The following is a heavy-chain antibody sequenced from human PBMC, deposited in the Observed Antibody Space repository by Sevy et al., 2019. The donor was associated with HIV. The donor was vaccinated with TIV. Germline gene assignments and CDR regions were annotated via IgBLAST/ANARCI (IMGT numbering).Heavy chain of an antibody. CDR2: ISHDERYK. CDR3: ARLVSCGGDCYYLDS. CDR1: GFTFSNYD. Sequence: GGSLRLSCAASGFTFSNYDMHWVRQALGKGLDWVAVISHDERYKNYAESVKVRFTISRDNFKNTLFLQMDSLRPEDTAVYFCARLVSCGGDCYYLDSWGQGALVTVSS. D-gene: IGHD2-21*02. J-gene: IGHJ4*02. V-gene: IGHV3-30*04.